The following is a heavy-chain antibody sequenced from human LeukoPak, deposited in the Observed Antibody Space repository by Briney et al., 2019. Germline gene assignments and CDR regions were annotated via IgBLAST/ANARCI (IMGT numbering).Heavy chain of an antibody. Sequence: GGSLRLSCEASGFSISRFAMHWVRQAPGKGLEWVSSISSSSSYIYYADSVKGRFTISRDNAKNSLYLQMNSLRAEDTAVYYCARDPRGRQWLVPNWFDPWGQGTLVTVSS. D-gene: IGHD6-19*01. CDR2: ISSSSSYI. CDR1: GFSISRFA. J-gene: IGHJ5*02. CDR3: ARDPRGRQWLVPNWFDP. V-gene: IGHV3-21*01.